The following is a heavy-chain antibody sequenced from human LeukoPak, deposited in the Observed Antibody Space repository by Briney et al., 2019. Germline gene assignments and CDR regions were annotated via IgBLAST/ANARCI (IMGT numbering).Heavy chain of an antibody. V-gene: IGHV4-59*01. CDR2: IYYSGTT. D-gene: IGHD7-27*01. CDR1: GGPISSDY. Sequence: SESQSPTCTVSGGPISSDYWSWIRQSPGKGLEWIGYIYYSGTTSYNPSLKSRVTISLDTSKNQFSLKLSSVTAAGTAVYYCARGANGGSPDYWGAGTLVTVSS. J-gene: IGHJ4*02. CDR3: ARGANGGSPDY.